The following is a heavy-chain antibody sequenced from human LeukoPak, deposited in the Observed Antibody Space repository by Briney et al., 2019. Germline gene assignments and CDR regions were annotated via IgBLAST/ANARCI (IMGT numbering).Heavy chain of an antibody. D-gene: IGHD1-26*01. CDR2: MYTRGRT. CDR3: ANGGNSGSYFED. J-gene: IGHJ4*02. Sequence: SETLSLTCTVSGASIDTYYWSWVRQPAGKGLEWIGRMYTRGRTHYSPSLESRLTMSVDMSKNQFSLKLTTVTAADTAVYYCANGGNSGSYFEDWGQGTLVTVSS. CDR1: GASIDTYY. V-gene: IGHV4-4*07.